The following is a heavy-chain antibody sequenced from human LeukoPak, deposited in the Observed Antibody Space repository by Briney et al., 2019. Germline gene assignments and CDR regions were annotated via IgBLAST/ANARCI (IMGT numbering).Heavy chain of an antibody. CDR1: GYTLTELS. Sequence: ASVKVSCKVSGYTLTELSMHWVRQAPGKGLEWMGGFDPEDGETIYAQKFQGRVTMTEDTSTDTAYMELSSLRSEDTAVYYCATRGYYYDSSGNYPWYFDLWGRGTLVTVSS. CDR2: FDPEDGET. V-gene: IGHV1-24*01. J-gene: IGHJ2*01. D-gene: IGHD3-22*01. CDR3: ATRGYYYDSSGNYPWYFDL.